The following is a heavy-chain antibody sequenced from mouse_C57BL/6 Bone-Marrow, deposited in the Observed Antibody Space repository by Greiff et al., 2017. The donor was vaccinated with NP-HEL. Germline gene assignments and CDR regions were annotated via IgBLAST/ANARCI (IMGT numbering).Heavy chain of an antibody. CDR2: FYPGSGSI. J-gene: IGHJ4*01. D-gene: IGHD1-1*01. Sequence: QVQLQQSGAELVKPGASVKLSCKASGYTFTEYTIHWVKQRSGQGLEWIGWFYPGSGSIKYNEKFKDKATLTADKSSSTVYMELSRLTSEDSAVYFCARHGVYYCGSSYLYYAMDYWGQGTSVTVSS. CDR3: ARHGVYYCGSSYLYYAMDY. V-gene: IGHV1-62-2*01. CDR1: GYTFTEYT.